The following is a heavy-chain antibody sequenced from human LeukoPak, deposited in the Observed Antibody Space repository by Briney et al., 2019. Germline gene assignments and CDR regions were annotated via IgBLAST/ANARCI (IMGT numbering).Heavy chain of an antibody. CDR1: GGSITSSY. V-gene: IGHV4-59*12. Sequence: AETLSLTCTVSGGSITSSYWSWIRQSPGKGLEWIGYIHYTGSTNYNPSLKSRVTMLIDTSKNQFSLKLSSVTAADTAVYYCAREGYDSSGQVDYWGQGTLVTVSS. CDR3: AREGYDSSGQVDY. J-gene: IGHJ4*02. CDR2: IHYTGST. D-gene: IGHD3-22*01.